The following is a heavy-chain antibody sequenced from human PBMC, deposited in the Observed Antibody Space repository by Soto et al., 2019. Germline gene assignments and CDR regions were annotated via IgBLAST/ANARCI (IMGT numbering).Heavy chain of an antibody. D-gene: IGHD3-22*01. CDR1: GYTFTSYG. CDR3: ARGIKYYDSSGYYYYGMDV. V-gene: IGHV1-18*01. J-gene: IGHJ6*02. CDR2: ISAYNGNT. Sequence: ASVKVSCKASGYTFTSYGISWVRQAPGQGLEWMGWISAYNGNTNYAQKLQGRVTMTTDTSTSTAYMELRSLRSDDTAVYYCARGIKYYDSSGYYYYGMDVLGHGTTVTVSS.